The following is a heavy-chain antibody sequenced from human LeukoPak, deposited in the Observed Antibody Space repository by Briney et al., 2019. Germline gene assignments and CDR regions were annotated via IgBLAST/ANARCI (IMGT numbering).Heavy chain of an antibody. Sequence: SETLSLTCTVSGGSISSYYWSWIRQPPGKGLKWIGYIYYSGSTNYNPSLKSRVTISVDTSKNQFSLKLSSVTAADTAVYYCARAGGPIDYFDYWGQGTLVTVSS. V-gene: IGHV4-59*01. D-gene: IGHD3-16*01. CDR2: IYYSGST. J-gene: IGHJ4*02. CDR3: ARAGGPIDYFDY. CDR1: GGSISSYY.